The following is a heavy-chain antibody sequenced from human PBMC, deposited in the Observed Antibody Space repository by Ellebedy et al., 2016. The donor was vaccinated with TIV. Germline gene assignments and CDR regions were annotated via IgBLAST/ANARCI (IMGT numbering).Heavy chain of an antibody. CDR3: ARGRYSGSYLPFDY. Sequence: GESLKISCAASGFTFSSYTMNWVRQAPGKGLEWVSSISTSSTYIYYADSVKGRFTISRDNAKNSLYLQMNSLRAEDTAVYYCARGRYSGSYLPFDYWGQGTLVTVSS. J-gene: IGHJ4*02. D-gene: IGHD1-26*01. CDR2: ISTSSTYI. V-gene: IGHV3-21*01. CDR1: GFTFSSYT.